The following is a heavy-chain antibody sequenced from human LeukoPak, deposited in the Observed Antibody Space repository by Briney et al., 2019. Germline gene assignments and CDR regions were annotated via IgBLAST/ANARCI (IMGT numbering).Heavy chain of an antibody. CDR1: GFTFSSYG. CDR2: ISYDGSNK. J-gene: IGHJ4*02. D-gene: IGHD3-10*01. CDR3: AKSITMVQGVSIDY. V-gene: IGHV3-30*18. Sequence: PGGSLRLSCAASGFTFSSYGMHWVRQAPGKGLEWVAVISYDGSNKYYADSVKGRFTISRDNSKNTLYLQMNSLRAEDTAVYYCAKSITMVQGVSIDYWGQGTLVTVSS.